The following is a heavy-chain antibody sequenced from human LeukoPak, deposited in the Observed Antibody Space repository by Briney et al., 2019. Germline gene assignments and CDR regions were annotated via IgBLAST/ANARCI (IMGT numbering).Heavy chain of an antibody. CDR1: GESVSSNTAV. J-gene: IGHJ4*02. V-gene: IGHV6-1*01. CDR2: TYYRSKWHN. D-gene: IGHD6-19*01. CDR3: ARCGIAVDGGNFDS. Sequence: SQTLSLTCAVSGESVSSNTAVWNWIRQSPSRGLEWLGRTYYRSKWHNDYAVSVKGRITISPDTSKNQFSLRLTSVTPADTAVFYCARCGIAVDGGNFDSWGQGTLVTVSS.